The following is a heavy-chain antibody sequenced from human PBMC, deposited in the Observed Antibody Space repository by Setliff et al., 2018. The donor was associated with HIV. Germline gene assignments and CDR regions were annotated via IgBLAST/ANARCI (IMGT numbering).Heavy chain of an antibody. Sequence: ASVKVSCKASGYSLTNYAMQWVRQAPGQRLEWMGWINSGNGNTKYSQKLQGRVTITRDISASTAYMELSSLRSEDTAVYYCARGPGAFGGTSVQNFDYWGQGTLVTVSS. J-gene: IGHJ4*02. V-gene: IGHV1-3*04. CDR1: GYSLTNYA. CDR2: INSGNGNT. D-gene: IGHD3-16*01. CDR3: ARGPGAFGGTSVQNFDY.